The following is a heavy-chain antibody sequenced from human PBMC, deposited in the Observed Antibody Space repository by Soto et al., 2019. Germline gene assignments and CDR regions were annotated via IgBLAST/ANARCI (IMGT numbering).Heavy chain of an antibody. CDR3: ARDYGAGPADF. CDR1: GYTFTSYG. D-gene: IGHD4-17*01. J-gene: IGHJ4*02. CDR2: ISAYNGDT. V-gene: IGHV1-18*01. Sequence: GASGKVSCKASGYTFTSYGISWGRQAPGQGLEWMGWISAYNGDTNYAQKFQGRVTMSTDTSTSTAYMELRSLRFDDTAVYYCARDYGAGPADFWGQGTQVTVSS.